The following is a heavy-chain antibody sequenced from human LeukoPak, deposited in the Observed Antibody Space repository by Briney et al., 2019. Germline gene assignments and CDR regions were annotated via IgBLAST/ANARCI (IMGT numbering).Heavy chain of an antibody. D-gene: IGHD1-14*01. CDR2: INGGAGST. V-gene: IGHV3-23*01. J-gene: IGHJ4*02. Sequence: GGSLRLSCVASGFTFSTYAMSWVRQAPGKGLEWVSGINGGAGSTYYADSVKGRFTVSRDNSKNTLYLQMNSLRAEDTAVYYCAKGVGTSPPYFDYWGQGTLVTVSS. CDR3: AKGVGTSPPYFDY. CDR1: GFTFSTYA.